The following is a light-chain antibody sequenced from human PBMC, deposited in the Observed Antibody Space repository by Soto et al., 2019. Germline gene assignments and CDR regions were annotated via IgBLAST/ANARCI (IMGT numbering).Light chain of an antibody. CDR3: QQYGSFWT. J-gene: IGKJ1*01. CDR2: DAS. Sequence: DIQVTQSPSTLSASVGDRVTITCRASQTISTWLAWYQQKPGEAPKLLIYDASRLQSGVTPRFSGSGSGTEFTLTISSLQPDDFATYYCQQYGSFWTFGPGTKVDIK. CDR1: QTISTW. V-gene: IGKV1-5*01.